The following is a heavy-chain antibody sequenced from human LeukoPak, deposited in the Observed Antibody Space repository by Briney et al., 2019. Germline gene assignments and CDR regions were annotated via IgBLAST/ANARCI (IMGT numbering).Heavy chain of an antibody. Sequence: SETLSLTCSVSGYSISRGYHWAWVRQPPGKGLEWIGSVHHSGATYYNPSLNSRLTISADTSKNQFSLKMDSVTAVDTAVYYCARINFNPDYWGQGTLVSVSS. CDR3: ARINFNPDY. V-gene: IGHV4-38-2*02. CDR2: VHHSGAT. D-gene: IGHD1-14*01. J-gene: IGHJ4*02. CDR1: GYSISRGYH.